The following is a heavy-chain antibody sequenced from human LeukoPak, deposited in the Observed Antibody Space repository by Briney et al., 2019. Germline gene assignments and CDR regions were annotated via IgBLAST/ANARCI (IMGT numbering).Heavy chain of an antibody. Sequence: GGSLRLSCAASGFTFSSYGMHWVRQAPGKGLEWVAFIRNDGSNKYYADSVKGRFTISRDNSKNTLYLQMNSLRAEDTAVYYCAKGHKGFYYGSGSSFDYWGQGTLVTVSS. V-gene: IGHV3-30*02. CDR2: IRNDGSNK. CDR3: AKGHKGFYYGSGSSFDY. D-gene: IGHD3-10*01. J-gene: IGHJ4*02. CDR1: GFTFSSYG.